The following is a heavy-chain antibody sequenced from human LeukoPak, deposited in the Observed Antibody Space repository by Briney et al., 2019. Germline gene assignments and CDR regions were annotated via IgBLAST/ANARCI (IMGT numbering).Heavy chain of an antibody. D-gene: IGHD6-13*01. CDR3: ARGVWEQLVLLFDY. CDR1: GFTFSSYS. J-gene: IGHJ4*02. V-gene: IGHV3-21*01. Sequence: GGSLRLSCAASGFTFSSYSMNWVRQAPGKGLEWVSSISSSSSYIYYADSVKGRFTISRDNAKNSLYLQMNSLRAEDTAVYYCARGVWEQLVLLFDYWGQGTLVTVSS. CDR2: ISSSSSYI.